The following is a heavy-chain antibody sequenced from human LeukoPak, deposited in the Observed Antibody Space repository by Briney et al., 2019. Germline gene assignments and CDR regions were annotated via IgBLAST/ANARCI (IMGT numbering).Heavy chain of an antibody. CDR1: GYTFKGYG. CDR2: ISGSGGSGGRT. CDR3: GRGHWGLDS. D-gene: IGHD7-27*01. V-gene: IGHV3-21*01. Sequence: GGSLRLSCEASGYTFKGYGLTWVRQAPGKGLEWVSGISGSGGSGGRTYYADSVRGRFTLSRDNARNSLYLQMNSLRVEDTAVYYCGRGHWGLDSWGQGTLVSVSS. J-gene: IGHJ4*02.